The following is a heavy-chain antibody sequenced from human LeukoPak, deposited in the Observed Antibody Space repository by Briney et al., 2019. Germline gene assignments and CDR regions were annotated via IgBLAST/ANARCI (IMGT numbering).Heavy chain of an antibody. CDR2: ISAYNGNT. CDR3: AQAWSGKNYFDY. J-gene: IGHJ4*02. D-gene: IGHD3-3*01. V-gene: IGHV1-18*01. Sequence: ASVKVSCKASGYTFTSYGISWVRQAPGQGLEWMGWISAYNGNTNYAQKLQGRVTMTTDTSTSTAYMELRSLRSDDTAVYYCAQAWSGKNYFDYWGQGTLVTVSS. CDR1: GYTFTSYG.